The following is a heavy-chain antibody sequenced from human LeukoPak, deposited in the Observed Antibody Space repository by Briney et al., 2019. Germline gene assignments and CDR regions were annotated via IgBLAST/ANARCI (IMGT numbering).Heavy chain of an antibody. CDR2: IYYSGST. J-gene: IGHJ5*02. CDR1: GGSISSYF. D-gene: IGHD3-10*01. CDR3: ARAITMVRGVIFWFDP. Sequence: SETLSLTCTVSGGSISSYFWSWIRQPPGKGLEWIGYIYYSGSTNYNPSLKSRVTISVDTSKNQFSLKLSSVTAADTAVYYCARAITMVRGVIFWFDPWGQGTLVTVSS. V-gene: IGHV4-59*08.